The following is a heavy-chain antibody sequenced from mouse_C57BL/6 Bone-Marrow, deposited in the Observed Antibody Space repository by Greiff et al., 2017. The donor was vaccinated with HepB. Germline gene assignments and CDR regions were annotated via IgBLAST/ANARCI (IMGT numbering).Heavy chain of an antibody. D-gene: IGHD2-5*01. Sequence: QVQLKESGAELARPGASVKLSCKASGYTFTSYGISWVKQRTGQGLEWIGEIYPRSGNTYYNEKFKGKATLTADKSSSTAYMELRSLTSEDSAVYFCARSPYYSNYFYAMDYWGQGTSVTVSS. CDR3: ARSPYYSNYFYAMDY. J-gene: IGHJ4*01. CDR1: GYTFTSYG. CDR2: IYPRSGNT. V-gene: IGHV1-81*01.